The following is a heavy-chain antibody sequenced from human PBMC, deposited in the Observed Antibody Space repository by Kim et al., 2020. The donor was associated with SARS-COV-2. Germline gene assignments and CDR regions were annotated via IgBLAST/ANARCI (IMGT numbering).Heavy chain of an antibody. Sequence: GGSLRLSCAASGFTFSDYYMSWIRQAPGKGLEWVSYISSSSSYTNYADSVKGRFTISRDNAKNSLYLQMNSLRAEDTAVYYCARGSGGYSYGLALYGGGSYYYYGMDVWGQGTTVTVSS. J-gene: IGHJ6*02. V-gene: IGHV3-11*06. D-gene: IGHD5-18*01. CDR2: ISSSSSYT. CDR1: GFTFSDYY. CDR3: ARGSGGYSYGLALYGGGSYYYYGMDV.